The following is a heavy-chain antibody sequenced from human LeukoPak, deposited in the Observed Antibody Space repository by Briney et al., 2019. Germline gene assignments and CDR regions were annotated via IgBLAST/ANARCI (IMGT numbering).Heavy chain of an antibody. J-gene: IGHJ4*02. V-gene: IGHV3-53*01. CDR2: IYIGGTT. D-gene: IGHD1/OR15-1a*01. Sequence: GGSLRLSCAASGFNVSSNYMSWVRQAPGKGLQWVSLIYIGGTTYYAASVKGRFTVSRDNSKNTVYLQMNSLRAEDTAVYYCARGNWNKLEVFDYWGQGTLVTVSS. CDR3: ARGNWNKLEVFDY. CDR1: GFNVSSNY.